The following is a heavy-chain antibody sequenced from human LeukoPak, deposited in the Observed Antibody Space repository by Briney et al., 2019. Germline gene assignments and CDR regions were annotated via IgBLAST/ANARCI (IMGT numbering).Heavy chain of an antibody. CDR1: GGSFSGYY. V-gene: IGHV4-34*01. CDR3: ARGEWELGY. Sequence: SETLSLTCAVYGGSFSGYYWSWIRQPPGKGLEWIGEINHSGSTNYNPSLKSRVTISVDTSKNQFSLKLSSVTAADTAVYYCARGEWELGYWGQGTLVTVSS. D-gene: IGHD1-26*01. CDR2: INHSGST. J-gene: IGHJ4*02.